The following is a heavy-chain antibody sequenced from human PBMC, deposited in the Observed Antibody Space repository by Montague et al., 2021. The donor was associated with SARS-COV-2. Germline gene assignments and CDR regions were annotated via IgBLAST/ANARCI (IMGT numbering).Heavy chain of an antibody. CDR1: GGSFSDNY. CDR3: ARGRQHFNMIVVVMTGGEYYFDY. V-gene: IGHV4-34*01. J-gene: IGHJ4*02. D-gene: IGHD3-22*01. Sequence: SETRYLTCAVYGGSFSDNYWSWIRKPPGKGLEWIGEINHRGTSNYNPSLKSRVSISVDTSKNQFSLYLGSVTAADTAVYYCARGRQHFNMIVVVMTGGEYYFDYWGQGTLVTVSS. CDR2: INHRGTS.